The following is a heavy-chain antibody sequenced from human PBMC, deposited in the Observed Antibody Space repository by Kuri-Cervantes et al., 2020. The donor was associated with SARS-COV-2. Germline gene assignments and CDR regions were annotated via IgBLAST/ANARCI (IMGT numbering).Heavy chain of an antibody. Sequence: SETLSLTCAVSGGSISNYYWSWIRQPAGKELEWIGRIYISGSTYYNPSLKSRVTISVDASKNQFSLKLSSVTAADTAVYYCARAEGAMLPGSLRFLEWLDPYYFDYWGQGTLVTVSS. V-gene: IGHV4-59*05. J-gene: IGHJ4*02. CDR2: IYISGST. CDR3: ARAEGAMLPGSLRFLEWLDPYYFDY. CDR1: GGSISNYY. D-gene: IGHD3-3*01.